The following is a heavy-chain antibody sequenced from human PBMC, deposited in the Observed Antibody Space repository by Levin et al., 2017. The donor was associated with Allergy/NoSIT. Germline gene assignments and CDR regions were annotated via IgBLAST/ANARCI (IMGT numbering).Heavy chain of an antibody. CDR1: GFTFSSYG. V-gene: IGHV3-33*01. CDR3: AREYSSGWYRYWTQGNYGMDV. J-gene: IGHJ6*02. CDR2: IWYDGSNK. Sequence: PGGSLRLSCAASGFTFSSYGMHWVRQAPGKGLEWVAVIWYDGSNKYYADSVKGRFTISRDNSKNTLYLQMNSLRAEDTAVYYCAREYSSGWYRYWTQGNYGMDVWGQGTTVTVSS. D-gene: IGHD6-19*01.